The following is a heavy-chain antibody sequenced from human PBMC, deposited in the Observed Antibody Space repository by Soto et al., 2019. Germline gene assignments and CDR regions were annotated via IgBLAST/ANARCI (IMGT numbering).Heavy chain of an antibody. Sequence: QVQLVQSGADVQRPGSSVRVSCKASGDTFNFYSINWVRQAPGLGLQWMGRINPILSMSNYAPRFQGRVTMTADKSTSTAYMGLSSLRPEDTAMYYCATSYGSGYRAFDSWGQGALVTVSS. J-gene: IGHJ4*02. CDR1: GDTFNFYS. CDR2: INPILSMS. D-gene: IGHD3-10*01. V-gene: IGHV1-69*02. CDR3: ATSYGSGYRAFDS.